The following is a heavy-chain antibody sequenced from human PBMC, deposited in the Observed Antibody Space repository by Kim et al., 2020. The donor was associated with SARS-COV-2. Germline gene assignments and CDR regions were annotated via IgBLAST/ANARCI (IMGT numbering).Heavy chain of an antibody. Sequence: SETLSLTCTVSGGSISSGSYYWSWIRQPAGKGLEWIERIYTSGCSNYNPSLKSRVTISVDTSKNQFSLKLSSVTAADTAVYYCASSYGDYGAYYYYGMDVWGQGTKVAVSS. CDR2: IYTSGCS. D-gene: IGHD4-17*01. CDR3: ASSYGDYGAYYYYGMDV. CDR1: GGSISSGSYY. J-gene: IGHJ6*02. V-gene: IGHV4-61*02.